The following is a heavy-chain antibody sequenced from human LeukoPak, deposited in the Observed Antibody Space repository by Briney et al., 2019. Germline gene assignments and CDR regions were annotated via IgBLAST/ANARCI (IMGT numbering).Heavy chain of an antibody. J-gene: IGHJ4*02. V-gene: IGHV3-23*01. Sequence: GGSLRLSCAASGFTFSSYAMSWVRQAPGKGLEWVSAISGSGGSTYYADSVKGRFTISRDNSKNTLYLQMNSLRAEDTAVYYCAKAPNHSGSYWGPLYFDYWGQGTLVTVSS. CDR3: AKAPNHSGSYWGPLYFDY. CDR1: GFTFSSYA. D-gene: IGHD1-26*01. CDR2: ISGSGGST.